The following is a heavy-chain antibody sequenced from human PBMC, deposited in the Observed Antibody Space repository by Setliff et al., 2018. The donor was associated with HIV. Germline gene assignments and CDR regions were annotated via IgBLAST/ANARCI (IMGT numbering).Heavy chain of an antibody. CDR1: GASISSSDYY. CDR2: IYYSGST. Sequence: PSETLSLTCSVSGASISSSDYYWGWIRQPPGKGLEWIGSIYYSGSTDYNPSLKSRVTISVDTSKNQFSLKLNSVTAADTAVYYCARVPGRDYYDTSGDFDYWGLGTLVTVSS. CDR3: ARVPGRDYYDTSGDFDY. D-gene: IGHD3-22*01. J-gene: IGHJ4*02. V-gene: IGHV4-39*07.